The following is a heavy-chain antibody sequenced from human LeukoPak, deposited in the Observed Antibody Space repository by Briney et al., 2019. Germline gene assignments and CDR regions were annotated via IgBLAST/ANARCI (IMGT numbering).Heavy chain of an antibody. D-gene: IGHD2-21*02. CDR1: GYTFTSYY. V-gene: IGHV1-46*01. CDR3: ARAGSDYCGGDCPKFDY. Sequence: ASVKVSCRASGYTFTSYYMHWVRQPPGPGLEWVGIINPSGGSTSYAQKFQGRGTMTRDTSTSTVYMELSSLRSEDTAVYYCARAGSDYCGGDCPKFDYWGQGTLVTVSS. CDR2: INPSGGST. J-gene: IGHJ4*02.